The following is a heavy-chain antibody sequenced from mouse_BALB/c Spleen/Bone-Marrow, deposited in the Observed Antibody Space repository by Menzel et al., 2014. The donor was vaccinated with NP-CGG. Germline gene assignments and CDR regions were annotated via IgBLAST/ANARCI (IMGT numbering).Heavy chain of an antibody. CDR1: GFTFSDNW. J-gene: IGHJ4*01. Sequence: VQGVESGAELMKPGASGKISCKATGFTFSDNWIEWVKQRPGHGLEWIGEILPGCGTTNYNEKFKGMATFTADTSSNTAYLQLSSLTSEDSAVYYCARDYRCGRGYAMDYWGHGTSATISS. CDR2: ILPGCGTT. D-gene: IGHD2-14*01. CDR3: ARDYRCGRGYAMDY. V-gene: IGHV1-9*01.